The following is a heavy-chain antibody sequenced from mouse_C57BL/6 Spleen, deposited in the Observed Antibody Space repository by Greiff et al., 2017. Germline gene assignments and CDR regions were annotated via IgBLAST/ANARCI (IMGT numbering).Heavy chain of an antibody. CDR1: GFNIKDSY. D-gene: IGHD1-1*01. J-gene: IGHJ1*03. V-gene: IGHV14-1*01. CDR3: KGDYDGSSSYWYFDV. Sequence: VQLKESGAELVRPGASVKLSCTASGFNIKDSYMHWVKQRPEQGLEWIGRLDPEDGDTEYAPKFQGKATMTADTSSNTAYLQLSSLTSEDTAVYYCKGDYDGSSSYWYFDVWGTGTTVTVSS. CDR2: LDPEDGDT.